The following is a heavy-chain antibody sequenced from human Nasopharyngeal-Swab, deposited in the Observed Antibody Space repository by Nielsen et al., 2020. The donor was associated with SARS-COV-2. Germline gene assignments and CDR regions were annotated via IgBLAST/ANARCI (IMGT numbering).Heavy chain of an antibody. D-gene: IGHD6-13*01. CDR2: ISYDGSNK. V-gene: IGHV3-30*04. CDR3: ARGQNGQQLVPSYYYYGMDV. J-gene: IGHJ6*02. Sequence: GGSLRLSCAASGFTFSSYAMHWVRQAPGKGLEWVAVISYDGSNKYYADSVKGRFTISRDNSKNTLYLQMNSLRAEDTAVYYCARGQNGQQLVPSYYYYGMDVWGQGTTVTVSS. CDR1: GFTFSSYA.